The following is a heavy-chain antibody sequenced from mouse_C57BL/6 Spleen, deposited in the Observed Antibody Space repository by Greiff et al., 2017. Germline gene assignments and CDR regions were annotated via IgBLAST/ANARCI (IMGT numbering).Heavy chain of an antibody. CDR1: GYTFTDYY. D-gene: IGHD2-1*01. CDR3: ARWTYGKRGFDY. J-gene: IGHJ2*01. CDR2: INPNNGGT. Sequence: VQLQQSGPELVKPGASVKISCKASGYTFTDYYMNWVKQSHGKSLEWIGDINPNNGGTSYNQKFKGKATLTVDKSSSTAYMELRSLTSEDSAVYYCARWTYGKRGFDYWGQGTTLTVSS. V-gene: IGHV1-26*01.